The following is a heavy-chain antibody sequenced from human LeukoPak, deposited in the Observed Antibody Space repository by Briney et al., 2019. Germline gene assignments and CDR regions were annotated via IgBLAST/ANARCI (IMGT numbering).Heavy chain of an antibody. CDR1: GDSIRGSSYS. CDR3: ARRRVNWGGYFDY. J-gene: IGHJ4*02. Sequence: ASETLSLTCSVSGDSIRGSSYSWGWIRQPPGKGLEWIGNIYYSGGTYYSPSLKSRVTISVDTSKNQFSLKLSSVTAADTAVYYCARRRVNWGGYFDYWGQGTLVTVSS. CDR2: IYYSGGT. V-gene: IGHV4-39*07. D-gene: IGHD7-27*01.